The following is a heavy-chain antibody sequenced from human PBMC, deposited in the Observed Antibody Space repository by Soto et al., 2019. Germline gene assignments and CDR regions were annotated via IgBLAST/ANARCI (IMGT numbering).Heavy chain of an antibody. V-gene: IGHV4-59*01. Sequence: SETLSLTCTVSGGSITNYYWIWIRQPPGKGLEWIGFIYYSGSTNYNPSLKSRVTISVATSKNQVSLKLSSVTAADTAVYYCARDGTAVAAGYYGMDVWGQGTTVTVSS. CDR2: IYYSGST. J-gene: IGHJ6*02. D-gene: IGHD5-18*01. CDR3: ARDGTAVAAGYYGMDV. CDR1: GGSITNYY.